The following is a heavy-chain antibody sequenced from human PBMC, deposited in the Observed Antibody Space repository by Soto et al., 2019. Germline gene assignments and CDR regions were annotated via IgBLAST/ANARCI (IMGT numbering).Heavy chain of an antibody. J-gene: IGHJ4*02. CDR1: GYSISSSNW. CDR3: ARLIRCKTTSCYFDY. CDR2: ISYSGST. Sequence: PSETLSLTCAVSGYSISSSNWWGWIRKPPGKGLEWIAYISYSGSTYYNPSLKSRVTISVDRSKNQFSLKLSSVTAADTAVFYCARLIRCKTTSCYFDYWGQGTLVTVSS. D-gene: IGHD2-2*01. V-gene: IGHV4-28*01.